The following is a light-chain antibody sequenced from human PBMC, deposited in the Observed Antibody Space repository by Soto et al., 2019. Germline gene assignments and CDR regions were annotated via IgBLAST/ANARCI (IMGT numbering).Light chain of an antibody. CDR3: QQYGSSPGT. J-gene: IGKJ1*01. Sequence: EVVMTHSPATLSVSPEGRATLSCRASQSVSSSYLAWYQQKPGQAPRLLIYGAFSRATGIPDRFSGSGSGTDFTLTISRLEPEDFAVYYCQQYGSSPGTFGQGTKVDIK. CDR1: QSVSSSY. V-gene: IGKV3-20*01. CDR2: GAF.